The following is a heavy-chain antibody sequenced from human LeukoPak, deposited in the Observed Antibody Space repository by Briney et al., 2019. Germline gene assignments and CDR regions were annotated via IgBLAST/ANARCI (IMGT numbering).Heavy chain of an antibody. Sequence: GGSLRLSCAASGFTFSSYAMSWVRQAPGKGLEWVSSISSSSSYIYYADSVKGRFTISRDNAKNSLYLQMNSLRAEDTAVYYCATYDSSVLDAFDIWGQGTMVTVSS. CDR3: ATYDSSVLDAFDI. V-gene: IGHV3-21*01. J-gene: IGHJ3*02. D-gene: IGHD3-22*01. CDR2: ISSSSSYI. CDR1: GFTFSSYA.